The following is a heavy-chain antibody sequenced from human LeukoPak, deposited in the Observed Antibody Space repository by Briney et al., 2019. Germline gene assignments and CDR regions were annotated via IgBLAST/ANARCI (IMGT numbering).Heavy chain of an antibody. CDR3: ARVTGYMIEDYFDY. CDR1: GGSFSGYY. D-gene: IGHD3-22*01. J-gene: IGHJ4*02. V-gene: IGHV4-34*01. Sequence: SETLSLTCAVYGGSFSGYYWSWIRQPPGKGLERIGEINHSGSTNYNPSLKSQVTISVDTSKNQFSLKLSSVTAADTAVYYCARVTGYMIEDYFDYWGQGTLVTVSS. CDR2: INHSGST.